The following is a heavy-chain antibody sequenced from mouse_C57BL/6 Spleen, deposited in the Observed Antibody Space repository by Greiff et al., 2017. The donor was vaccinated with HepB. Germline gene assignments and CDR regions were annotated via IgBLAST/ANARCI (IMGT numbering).Heavy chain of an antibody. CDR2: IDPEDGEN. J-gene: IGHJ1*03. Sequence: VQLQQSGAELVKPGASVKLSCTASGFNIKDYYMHWVKQRTEQGLEWIGRIDPEDGENKYAPKFQGKATITADKSSNTAYLQLSSLTSEDTAVYYCARSLTTVVATDWYFDVWGTGTTVTVSS. CDR1: GFNIKDYY. V-gene: IGHV14-2*01. CDR3: ARSLTTVVATDWYFDV. D-gene: IGHD1-1*01.